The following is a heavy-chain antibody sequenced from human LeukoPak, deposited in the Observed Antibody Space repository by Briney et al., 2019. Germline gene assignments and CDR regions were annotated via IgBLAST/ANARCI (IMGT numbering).Heavy chain of an antibody. J-gene: IGHJ4*02. D-gene: IGHD3-10*01. CDR2: IYYSGST. Sequence: SETLSLTCTVSGGSISSSSYYWGWIRQPPGKGLGWIGSIYYSGSTYYNPSLKSRVTISVDTSKNQYSLKLSSVTAADTAVYYCARLSGYYGSGSLDYWGQGTLVTVSS. CDR1: GGSISSSSYY. V-gene: IGHV4-39*01. CDR3: ARLSGYYGSGSLDY.